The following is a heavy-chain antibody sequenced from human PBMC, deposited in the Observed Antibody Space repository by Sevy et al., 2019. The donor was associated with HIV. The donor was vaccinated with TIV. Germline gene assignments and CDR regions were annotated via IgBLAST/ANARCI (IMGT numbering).Heavy chain of an antibody. J-gene: IGHJ5*02. Sequence: SETLSLTCTVSGGSISSNNYYWDWIRQPPGKGLEWIGTIYYNGNTFPNSSLKSRVTISLDTSKNQFSLKLSSVTAADTAVYYCARHAHGDYVGWFDPWGQRTLVTVSS. D-gene: IGHD2-21*02. CDR3: ARHAHGDYVGWFDP. CDR2: IYYNGNT. V-gene: IGHV4-39*01. CDR1: GGSISSNNYY.